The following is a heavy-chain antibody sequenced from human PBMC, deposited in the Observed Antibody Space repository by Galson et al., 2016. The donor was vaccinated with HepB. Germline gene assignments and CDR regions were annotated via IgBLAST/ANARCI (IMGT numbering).Heavy chain of an antibody. D-gene: IGHD3-9*01. Sequence: SLRLSCAASGFPFSASTIHWVRQASGKGLEWVGRSRTTIDNYATEYGVSVEGRVTISRDDSKTTAYLQINSRKSEDTAVYFCTSQGTNLTDDFDYWGQGTLVTVSS. CDR2: SRTTIDNYAT. CDR3: TSQGTNLTDDFDY. CDR1: GFPFSAST. V-gene: IGHV3-73*01. J-gene: IGHJ4*02.